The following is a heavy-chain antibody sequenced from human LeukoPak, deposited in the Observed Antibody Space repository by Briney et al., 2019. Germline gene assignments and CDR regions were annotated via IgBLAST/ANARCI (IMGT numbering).Heavy chain of an antibody. V-gene: IGHV3-30*01. CDR3: ARGDWGIVVVVAASAAFDI. CDR2: ISYDGSNK. J-gene: IGHJ3*02. CDR1: GFTFSSYA. D-gene: IGHD2-15*01. Sequence: GRSLRLSCAASGFTFSSYAMHWVRQAPGKGLEWVAVISYDGSNKYYADSVKGRLTISRDNSKNTLYLQMNSLRAEDTAVYYCARGDWGIVVVVAASAAFDIWGQGKMVTVSS.